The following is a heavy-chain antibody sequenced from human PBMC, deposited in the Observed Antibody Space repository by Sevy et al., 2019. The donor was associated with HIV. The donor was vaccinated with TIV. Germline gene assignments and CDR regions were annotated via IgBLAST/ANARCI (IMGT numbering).Heavy chain of an antibody. V-gene: IGHV3-23*01. CDR1: GFTFNTHA. J-gene: IGHJ3*01. CDR3: AKALNPALESMIEVVLRTLKGFDV. Sequence: GGSLRLSCAASGFTFNTHAMTWVRQAPGKGLEWVSVISGPGLSTYYADSVKGRFTISRDNSKNTLYLQMNSLRAEDTATYYCAKALNPALESMIEVVLRTLKGFDVWGQRTMVTVSS. CDR2: ISGPGLST. D-gene: IGHD3-22*01.